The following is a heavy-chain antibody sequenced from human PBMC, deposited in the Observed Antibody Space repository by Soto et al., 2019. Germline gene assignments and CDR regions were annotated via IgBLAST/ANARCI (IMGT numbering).Heavy chain of an antibody. Sequence: TSVQVSCKASGYTFTGYFIHWVRQAPGQGLEWMGYINPNSGATKYAQKFQGRVTLTRDTSISTAYMELTMLRSDDTAVYYCARGGGTIVAPLLWGQGTLVTVSS. D-gene: IGHD3-3*01. CDR3: ARGGGTIVAPLL. CDR1: GYTFTGYF. V-gene: IGHV1-2*02. J-gene: IGHJ4*02. CDR2: INPNSGAT.